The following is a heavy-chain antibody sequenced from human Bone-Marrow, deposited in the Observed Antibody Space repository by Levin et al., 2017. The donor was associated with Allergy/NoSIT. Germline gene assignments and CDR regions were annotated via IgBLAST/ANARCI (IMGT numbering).Heavy chain of an antibody. CDR3: ARAATILYYYGMDG. Sequence: SETLSLTCTVSGGSVSSGSYYWSWIRQPPGKGLEWIGYIYYSGSTNYNPSLKSRVTISVDTSKNQFSLKLSSVTAADTAVYYCARAATILYYYGMDGWGQGTTVTVSS. D-gene: IGHD5-12*01. J-gene: IGHJ6*02. CDR1: GGSVSSGSYY. V-gene: IGHV4-61*01. CDR2: IYYSGST.